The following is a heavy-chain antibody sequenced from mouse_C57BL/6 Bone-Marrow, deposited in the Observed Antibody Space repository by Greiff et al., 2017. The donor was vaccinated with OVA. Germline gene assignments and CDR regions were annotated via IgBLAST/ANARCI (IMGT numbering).Heavy chain of an antibody. J-gene: IGHJ1*03. D-gene: IGHD1-1*01. CDR2: IYPVSGET. V-gene: IGHV1-11*01. Sequence: VQLQQSGAELASPGASVTLSCKASGYTFTDHIMNWVKKRPGQGLEWIGRIYPVSGETNYNQKFMGKATFSVDRSSSTVYMVLNSMTSESTAVDFCGRGSSYGDFAVWGTGTTVTVSS. CDR3: GRGSSYGDFAV. CDR1: GYTFTDHI.